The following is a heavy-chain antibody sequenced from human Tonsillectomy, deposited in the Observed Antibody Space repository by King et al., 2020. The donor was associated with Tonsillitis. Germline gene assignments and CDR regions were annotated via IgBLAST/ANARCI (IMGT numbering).Heavy chain of an antibody. Sequence: VQLVESGGGVVQPGRSLRLSCAASGFTFSSYAMHWVRQAPGKGLEWVAVISYDGSNKYYADSVKGRFTISRDNSKNTLYQQMNSLRAEDTAVYYCARASSVVVVAVGFDPWGQGTLVTVSS. V-gene: IGHV3-30*04. CDR3: ARASSVVVVAVGFDP. CDR2: ISYDGSNK. D-gene: IGHD2-15*01. CDR1: GFTFSSYA. J-gene: IGHJ5*02.